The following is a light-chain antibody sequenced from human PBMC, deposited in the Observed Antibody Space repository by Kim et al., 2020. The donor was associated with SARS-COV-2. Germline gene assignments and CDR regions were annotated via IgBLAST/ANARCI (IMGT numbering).Light chain of an antibody. V-gene: IGKV1-39*01. CDR2: AAS. J-gene: IGKJ4*01. CDR1: IGNY. Sequence: IGNYLNWYRQKPGEAPNLLIYAASTLQTGVPLRFSGSGSGTDFTLTISSLQPEDFATYYCQQSYSSPLTFGGGTKVDIK. CDR3: QQSYSSPLT.